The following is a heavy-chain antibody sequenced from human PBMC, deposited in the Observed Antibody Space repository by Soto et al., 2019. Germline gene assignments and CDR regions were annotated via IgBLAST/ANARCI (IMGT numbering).Heavy chain of an antibody. CDR2: INHSGST. CDR3: ARGGNQTASYDYGDYGADQNYSYYMDV. Sequence: PSETQSLTNAVYGGSFRGYYWSWIRQPPGKGLEWIGEINHSGSTNYNPSLKSRVTISVDTSKNQFSLKLSSVAAADQAVYYCARGGNQTASYDYGDYGADQNYSYYMDVWGKGTTVPVSS. V-gene: IGHV4-34*01. J-gene: IGHJ6*03. D-gene: IGHD4-17*01. CDR1: GGSFRGYY.